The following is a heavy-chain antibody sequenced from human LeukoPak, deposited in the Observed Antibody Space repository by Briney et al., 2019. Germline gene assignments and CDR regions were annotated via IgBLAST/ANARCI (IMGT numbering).Heavy chain of an antibody. CDR2: INHSGST. D-gene: IGHD3-10*01. J-gene: IGHJ2*01. CDR3: ARVLLGSYWYFDL. V-gene: IGHV4-34*01. Sequence: SETLSLTCAVYGGSFSGYYWSWIRQPPGKGLEWIGEINHSGSTNYNPSLKSRVTISVDTSKNQFSLKLSSVTAADTAVYYCARVLLGSYWYFDLWGRGTLVTVSS. CDR1: GGSFSGYY.